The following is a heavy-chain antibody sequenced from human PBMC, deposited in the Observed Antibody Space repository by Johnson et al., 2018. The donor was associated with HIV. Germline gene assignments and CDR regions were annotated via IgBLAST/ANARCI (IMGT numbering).Heavy chain of an antibody. Sequence: VQLVESGGGLVQPGGSLRLSCAASGFTFSSYWMSWVRQAPGKGLEWVANIKQDGSEKYYVDSVKGRFTISRDNAKNSLYLQMNSLRAEDTAVYYCAKDLIELQGAFDIWGQWTMVTVSS. CDR2: IKQDGSEK. CDR1: GFTFSSYW. V-gene: IGHV3-7*05. CDR3: AKDLIELQGAFDI. J-gene: IGHJ3*02. D-gene: IGHD1-26*01.